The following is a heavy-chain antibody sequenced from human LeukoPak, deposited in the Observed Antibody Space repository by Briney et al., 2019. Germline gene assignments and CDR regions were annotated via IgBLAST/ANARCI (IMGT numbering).Heavy chain of an antibody. CDR1: GYTFTSYA. CDR3: ATSRARPHIVVVPAATFDY. Sequence: ASVKVSCKASGYTFTSYAMHWVRQAPGQRLEWMGWIHAGNGNTKYSQKFQGRVTITADESTSTAYMEPSSLRSEDTAVYCCATSRARPHIVVVPAATFDYWGQGTLVTVSS. J-gene: IGHJ4*02. V-gene: IGHV1-3*01. D-gene: IGHD2-2*01. CDR2: IHAGNGNT.